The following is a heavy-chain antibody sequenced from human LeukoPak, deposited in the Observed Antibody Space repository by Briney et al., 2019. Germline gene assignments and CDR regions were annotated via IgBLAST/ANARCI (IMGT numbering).Heavy chain of an antibody. CDR2: IKQDGSEK. CDR3: ARIEYQMLRGPPYYYFYMDV. Sequence: GGSLRLSCAASGFTFTRYWMSWVRQAPGKGLEWVANIKQDGSEKYYGDSVKGRFTVSRDNAKESLDLQMNSLRGEDTAVYYCARIEYQMLRGPPYYYFYMDVWGKGTTVTVSS. CDR1: GFTFTRYW. D-gene: IGHD2-2*01. J-gene: IGHJ6*03. V-gene: IGHV3-7*01.